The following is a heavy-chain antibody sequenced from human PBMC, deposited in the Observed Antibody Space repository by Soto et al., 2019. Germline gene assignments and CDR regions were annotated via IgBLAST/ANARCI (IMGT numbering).Heavy chain of an antibody. Sequence: ASVKVSCKASGYTFTSYAISWVRQAPGQGLEWMGWISAYNGNTNYAQKLQGRVTMTTDTSTSTAYMELRSLRSDDTAVYYCARDPPGGRFLEWLSLMDKNGYYYYGMDVWGQGTTVTVSS. CDR2: ISAYNGNT. CDR3: ARDPPGGRFLEWLSLMDKNGYYYYGMDV. V-gene: IGHV1-18*01. J-gene: IGHJ6*02. D-gene: IGHD3-3*01. CDR1: GYTFTSYA.